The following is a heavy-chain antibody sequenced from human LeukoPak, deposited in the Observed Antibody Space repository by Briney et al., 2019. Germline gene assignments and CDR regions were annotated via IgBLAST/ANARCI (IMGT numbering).Heavy chain of an antibody. CDR1: GFTFSSYA. CDR3: ARDSAVAFH. J-gene: IGHJ4*02. D-gene: IGHD6-19*01. V-gene: IGHV3-64*01. CDR2: ISSNGGST. Sequence: PGGSLRLSCAACGFTFSSYAMHWVRQAPGKGLEYVSAISSNGGSTYYANSVKGRFTISRDNSKNTLYLQMGSLRAEDMAVYYCARDSAVAFHWGQGTLVTVSS.